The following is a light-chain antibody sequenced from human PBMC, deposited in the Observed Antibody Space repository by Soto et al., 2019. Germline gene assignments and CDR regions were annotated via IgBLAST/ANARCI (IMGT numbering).Light chain of an antibody. V-gene: IGLV2-23*02. CDR3: CSYAGSIPYV. Sequence: QSVLTQPASVSGSPGQSITISCTGTSSDVGSYNLVSWYQQHPGKAPKLMIYEVSKRPSGVSNRFSGSKSGNTASLTISGLQAEDEADYYCCSYAGSIPYVFGTGTKV. CDR2: EVS. CDR1: SSDVGSYNL. J-gene: IGLJ1*01.